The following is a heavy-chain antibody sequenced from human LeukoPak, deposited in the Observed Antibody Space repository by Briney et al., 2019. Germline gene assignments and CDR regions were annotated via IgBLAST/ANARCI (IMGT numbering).Heavy chain of an antibody. CDR1: GFTFSSNW. CDR2: ITGGGGTT. D-gene: IGHD6-19*01. CDR3: ATAGGSSGSYPLIY. V-gene: IGHV3-23*01. J-gene: IGHJ4*02. Sequence: GGSLRLSCATSGFTFSSNWMSWVRQAPGKGLERVSVITGGGGTTFYADSVKGRFTISRDNSKNTVFLQMNSLRAEDTAVYYCATAGGSSGSYPLIYWGQGILVTVSS.